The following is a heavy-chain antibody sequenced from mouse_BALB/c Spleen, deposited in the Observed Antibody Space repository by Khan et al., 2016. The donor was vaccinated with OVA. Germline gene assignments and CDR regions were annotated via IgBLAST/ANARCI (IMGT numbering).Heavy chain of an antibody. J-gene: IGHJ4*01. CDR3: ARSNYYGSGLYAMYY. CDR2: IAPGSGST. D-gene: IGHD1-1*01. Sequence: DLVKPGASVKLSCKASGYTFTSYWINWIKQRPGQGLEWIGRIAPGSGSTSYTEMFKGEATLTVDTSSSTAYIQLSSLSSEDSAVYLCARSNYYGSGLYAMYYWGQGTSVTVSS. V-gene: IGHV1S41*01. CDR1: GYTFTSYW.